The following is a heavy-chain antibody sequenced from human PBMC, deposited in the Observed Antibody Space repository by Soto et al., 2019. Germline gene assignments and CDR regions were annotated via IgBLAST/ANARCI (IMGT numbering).Heavy chain of an antibody. V-gene: IGHV1-18*01. CDR2: ISAYNGNT. Sequence: ASVKVSCKASGYTFTSYGIGWVRQAPGQGLEWMGWISAYNGNTNYAQKLQGRVTMTTDTSTSTAYMELRSLRSDDTAVYYCARGRIAVAGYYYYGMDVWGQGTTVTVSS. CDR3: ARGRIAVAGYYYYGMDV. J-gene: IGHJ6*02. D-gene: IGHD6-19*01. CDR1: GYTFTSYG.